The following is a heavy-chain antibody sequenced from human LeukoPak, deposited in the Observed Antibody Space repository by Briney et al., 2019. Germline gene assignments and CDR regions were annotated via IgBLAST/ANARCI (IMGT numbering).Heavy chain of an antibody. CDR1: GFTFSDYY. CDR2: ISGSGSAI. Sequence: GGSLRLSCAASGFTFSDYYMTWIRQAPGKGLEWVSYISGSGSAIYYADSVKGRFTISRDDAKNSLYLQMNTLRAEDTAVYYCARALTSDSSGHRDYWGQGTLVTVSS. V-gene: IGHV3-11*04. CDR3: ARALTSDSSGHRDY. J-gene: IGHJ4*02. D-gene: IGHD3-22*01.